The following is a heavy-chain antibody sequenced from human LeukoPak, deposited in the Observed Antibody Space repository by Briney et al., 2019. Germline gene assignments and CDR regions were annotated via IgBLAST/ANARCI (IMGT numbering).Heavy chain of an antibody. J-gene: IGHJ4*02. CDR2: INHSGST. CDR3: ARVAVWGEYQLLSKSRRRPYFDY. D-gene: IGHD2-2*01. Sequence: SETLSLTCAVYGGSFSGYYWSWIRQPPGKGLEWIGEINHSGSTNYNPSLKSRVTIPVDTSKNQFSLKLSSVTAADTAVYYCARVAVWGEYQLLSKSRRRPYFDYWGQGTLVTVSS. V-gene: IGHV4-34*01. CDR1: GGSFSGYY.